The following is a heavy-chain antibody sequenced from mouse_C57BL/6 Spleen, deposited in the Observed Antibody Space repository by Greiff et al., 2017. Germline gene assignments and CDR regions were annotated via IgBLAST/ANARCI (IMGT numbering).Heavy chain of an antibody. D-gene: IGHD2-2*01. CDR3: AGRGTYGYDGGFDY. Sequence: VQLQQSGPELVKPGASVKISCKASGYAFSSSWMNWVKQRPGKGLEWIGRIYPGDGDTNYNGKFKGKATLTADKSSSTAYMQLSSLTSEDSAVYVCAGRGTYGYDGGFDYWGQGTTLTVSS. CDR2: IYPGDGDT. V-gene: IGHV1-82*01. J-gene: IGHJ2*01. CDR1: GYAFSSSW.